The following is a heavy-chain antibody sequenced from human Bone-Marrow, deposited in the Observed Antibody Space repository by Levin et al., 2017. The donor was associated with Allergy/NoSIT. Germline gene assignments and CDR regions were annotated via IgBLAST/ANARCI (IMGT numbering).Heavy chain of an antibody. CDR3: ARWSYVLVVAGFPSGFDP. CDR1: GGSISSYY. J-gene: IGHJ5*02. D-gene: IGHD2-15*01. Sequence: PSETLSLTCTVSGGSISSYYWSWIRQPPGKGLEWIGYIYYSGSTNYNPSLKSRVTISVDTSKNQFSLKLSSVTAADTAVYYCARWSYVLVVAGFPSGFDPWGQGTLVTVSS. V-gene: IGHV4-59*01. CDR2: IYYSGST.